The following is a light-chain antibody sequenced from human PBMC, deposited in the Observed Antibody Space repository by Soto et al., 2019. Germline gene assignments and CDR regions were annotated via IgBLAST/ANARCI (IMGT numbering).Light chain of an antibody. CDR2: EVS. V-gene: IGLV2-14*01. CDR1: SSDIGGYRY. CDR3: TSYSRYRVLV. Sequence: LTQPASVSGSLGQSITISCTGTSSDIGGYRYVSWYQQHPGKAPKLIIFEVSNRPSGVSDRFSGSNSGNTASLTISGLQAEDEADYYCTSYSRYRVLVFGGGTKVTVL. J-gene: IGLJ3*02.